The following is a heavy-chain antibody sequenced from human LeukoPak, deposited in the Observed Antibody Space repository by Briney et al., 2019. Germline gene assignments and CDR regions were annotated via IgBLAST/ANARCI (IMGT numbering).Heavy chain of an antibody. Sequence: SETLSLTCTVSGGSISSSSYYWGWIRQPPGKGLEWIGSIYYSGSTYYNPSLKSRVTISVDTSKNQFSLKLSSVTAADTAVYYCARVGYFDWYVDYWGQGTLVTVSS. CDR1: GGSISSSSYY. CDR2: IYYSGST. CDR3: ARVGYFDWYVDY. J-gene: IGHJ4*02. V-gene: IGHV4-39*01. D-gene: IGHD3-9*01.